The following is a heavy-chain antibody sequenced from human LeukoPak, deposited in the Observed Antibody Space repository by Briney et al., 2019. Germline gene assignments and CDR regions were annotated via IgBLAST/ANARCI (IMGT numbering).Heavy chain of an antibody. V-gene: IGHV5-51*01. J-gene: IGHJ6*04. Sequence: ASPKFSSKGSGYSFSSYWIGWGRRLPGKGLVWRGGIYPGDSDTSYSPSFQGQVTISADKSINTSSLQWSPLHAADAAMYYCARHRDESLNYYYCYVMVVWGKGTTVTVSS. CDR3: ARHRDESLNYYYCYVMVV. CDR1: GYSFSSYW. CDR2: IYPGDSDT.